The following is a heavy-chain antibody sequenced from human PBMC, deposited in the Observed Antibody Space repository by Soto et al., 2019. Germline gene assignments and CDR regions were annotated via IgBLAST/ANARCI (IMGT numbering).Heavy chain of an antibody. V-gene: IGHV3-23*01. CDR1: GFTFSSYA. J-gene: IGHJ4*02. Sequence: EVQLLESGGGLVQPGGSLRLSCAASGFTFSSYAMSWVRQAPGKGLEWVSSVRGGSGSKSYADSVKGRFTISRDNSKITVYLQMNSLRAEDTAVYFCAKDWCSGTTCYCLENWGQGTLVTVSS. D-gene: IGHD1-7*01. CDR3: AKDWCSGTTCYCLEN. CDR2: VRGGSGSK.